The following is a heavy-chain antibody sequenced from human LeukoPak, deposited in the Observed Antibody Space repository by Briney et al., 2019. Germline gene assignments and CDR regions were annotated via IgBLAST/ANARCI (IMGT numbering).Heavy chain of an antibody. CDR1: GFTFSNYW. J-gene: IGHJ4*02. CDR2: IKQDGSEK. Sequence: GASLRLSCAASGFTFSNYWMSWVRQAPGKGLEWVANIKQDGSEKYYADSVKGRFTISRDNAKSSLYLQLNSLRVEDTAVYHCASTQTFDYWGQGTLVTVSS. V-gene: IGHV3-7*05. CDR3: ASTQTFDY.